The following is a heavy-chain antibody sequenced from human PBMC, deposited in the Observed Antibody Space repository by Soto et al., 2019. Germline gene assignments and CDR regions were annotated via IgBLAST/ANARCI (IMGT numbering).Heavy chain of an antibody. CDR2: FYDSGSA. Sequence: QVQLQESGPGLVKPSETPSLTCIVCGGSISSGGFYWTWVRQHPGKGLEWIGFFYDSGSAYYNASVKSRLTRSVDRSNTQFSPKLTSVTAADTAVYYCARGPRDLGGSYYYGMDVWGQGNAVTVSS. CDR1: GGSISSGGFY. J-gene: IGHJ6*02. CDR3: ARGPRDLGGSYYYGMDV. V-gene: IGHV4-31*03.